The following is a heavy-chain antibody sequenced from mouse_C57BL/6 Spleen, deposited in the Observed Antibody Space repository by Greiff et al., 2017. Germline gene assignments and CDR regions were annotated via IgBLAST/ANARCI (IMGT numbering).Heavy chain of an antibody. J-gene: IGHJ1*03. CDR3: TSSDGSTDGYFDD. CDR2: IYPGNSDT. D-gene: IGHD1-1*01. V-gene: IGHV1-5*01. Sequence: EVQLQQSGTVLARPGASVKMSCKTSGYTFTSYWMHWVKQRPGQGLEWIGAIYPGNSDTSYNQKFKGKAKLTAVTSASTAYMELSSLTNEDSAVYYGTSSDGSTDGYFDDWGTGTTVTVSS. CDR1: GYTFTSYW.